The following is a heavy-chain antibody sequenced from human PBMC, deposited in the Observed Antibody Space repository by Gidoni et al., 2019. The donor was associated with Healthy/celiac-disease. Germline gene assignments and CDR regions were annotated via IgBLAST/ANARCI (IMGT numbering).Heavy chain of an antibody. CDR1: GGSFSGYY. CDR3: AVVYYDFWSGYYEPYYYYGMDV. CDR2: INHSGST. V-gene: IGHV4-34*01. Sequence: QVQLQQWGAGLLKPSETLSLTCAVYGGSFSGYYWSWIRQPPGKGLEWIGEINHSGSTNYNPSLKIRVTISVDTSKNQFSLKLSSVTAADTAVYYCAVVYYDFWSGYYEPYYYYGMDVWGQGTTVTVSS. D-gene: IGHD3-3*01. J-gene: IGHJ6*02.